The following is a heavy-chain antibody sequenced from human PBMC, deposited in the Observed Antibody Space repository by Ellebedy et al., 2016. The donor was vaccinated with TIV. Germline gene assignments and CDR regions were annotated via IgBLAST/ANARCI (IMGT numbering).Heavy chain of an antibody. Sequence: GGSLRLXXAASGFTFNNYAMHWVRQTPEKGLEWVSTITGSANFTYYADSVKGRFTISRDNSKGTVHLQMNSLKIEDTAVYFCTADTWDSSGYYYWLKDWGQGTLVTVSS. J-gene: IGHJ4*02. CDR1: GFTFNNYA. D-gene: IGHD3-22*01. CDR2: ITGSANFT. CDR3: TADTWDSSGYYYWLKD. V-gene: IGHV3-23*01.